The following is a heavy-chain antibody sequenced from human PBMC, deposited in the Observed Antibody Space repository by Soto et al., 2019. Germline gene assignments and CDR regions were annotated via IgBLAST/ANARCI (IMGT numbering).Heavy chain of an antibody. CDR1: GGSFSGYY. CDR2: INHSGST. V-gene: IGHV4-34*01. D-gene: IGHD2-8*01. J-gene: IGHJ6*02. Sequence: ETXSLTCAVYGGSFSGYYWSWIRQPPGKGLEWSGEINHSGSTNYNPSLKSRVTISVDTSKNQFSLKLSSVTAADTAVYYCAXFISVCTYYYYGMDVWGQGTTVTVSS. CDR3: AXFISVCTYYYYGMDV.